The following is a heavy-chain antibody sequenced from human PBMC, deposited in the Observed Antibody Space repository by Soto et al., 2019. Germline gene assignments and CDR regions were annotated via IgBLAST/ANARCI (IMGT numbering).Heavy chain of an antibody. CDR3: ARCYLKGLDYTDNDTLSPHAARKNTS. CDR1: GFTFGSYA. CDR2: IGSAGDT. D-gene: IGHD4-4*01. J-gene: IGHJ5*01. V-gene: IGHV3-13*01. Sequence: GGSLRLSCAASGFTFGSYAVHWVGQRTGKGLEWVSVIGSAGDTYYPGSVKGRFTISRENAKNSLYLQMNSLRAEDTAVYYCARCYLKGLDYTDNDTLSPHAARKNTSWG.